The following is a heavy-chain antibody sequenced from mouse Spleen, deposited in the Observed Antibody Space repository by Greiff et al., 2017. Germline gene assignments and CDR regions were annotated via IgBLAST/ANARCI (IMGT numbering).Heavy chain of an antibody. CDR3: TRYYGSIYAMDY. J-gene: IGHJ4*01. Sequence: QVQLQQPGAELVRPGASVKLSCKASGYTFTSYWINWVKQRPGQGLEWIGNIYPSDSYTNYNQKFKDKATLTVDKSSSTAYMQLSSPTSEDSAVYYCTRYYGSIYAMDYWGQGTSVTVSS. D-gene: IGHD1-1*01. CDR2: IYPSDSYT. V-gene: IGHV1-69*02. CDR1: GYTFTSYW.